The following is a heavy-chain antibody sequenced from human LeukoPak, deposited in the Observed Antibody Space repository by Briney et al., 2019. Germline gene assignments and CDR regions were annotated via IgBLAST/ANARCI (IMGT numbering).Heavy chain of an antibody. CDR2: ISGNGGVT. D-gene: IGHD5-18*01. CDR1: GFTFSDFA. J-gene: IGHJ6*03. CDR3: VKDVIAMVGYMDV. V-gene: IGHV3-23*01. Sequence: PGGSLRLSRAASGFTFSDFAMSWVRQAPGKGLEWVSIISGNGGVTFYADSVKGRFTISRENSKNTVYLQMTSLRAEDTAMYYCVKDVIAMVGYMDVWGKGTTVTVSS.